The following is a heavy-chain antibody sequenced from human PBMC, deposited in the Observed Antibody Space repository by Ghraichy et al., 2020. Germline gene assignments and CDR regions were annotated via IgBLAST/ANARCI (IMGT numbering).Heavy chain of an antibody. Sequence: ASVKVSCMGSGYNFIKFPISWVRQAPGQGLEWMGWITVNNGSTIYAPKFQGRVTMTTDTSTTTVYMELTSLRSDDTAIYYCARGTDCDHWGQGTLVTVSS. J-gene: IGHJ4*02. CDR2: ITVNNGST. CDR3: ARGTDCDH. V-gene: IGHV1-18*01. CDR1: GYNFIKFP. D-gene: IGHD1-1*01.